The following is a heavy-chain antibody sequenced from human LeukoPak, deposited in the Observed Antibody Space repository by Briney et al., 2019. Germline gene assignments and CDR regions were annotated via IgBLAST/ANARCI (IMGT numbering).Heavy chain of an antibody. Sequence: GESLKISCKGSGYSFTSYWIGWVRQMPGKGLEWMGIIYPGDSDTRYSPSFQGQVTISADKSISTAYLQWSSLEASDTAMYYCARQSPNYYDSSGYSADYDYWGQGTLVTVSS. CDR3: ARQSPNYYDSSGYSADYDY. J-gene: IGHJ4*02. D-gene: IGHD3-22*01. CDR2: IYPGDSDT. V-gene: IGHV5-51*01. CDR1: GYSFTSYW.